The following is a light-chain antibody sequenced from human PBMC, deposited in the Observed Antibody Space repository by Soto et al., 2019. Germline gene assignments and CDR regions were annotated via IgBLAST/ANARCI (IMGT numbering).Light chain of an antibody. CDR2: GAS. CDR3: QQRSNWPIT. J-gene: IGKJ5*01. CDR1: QSVSSSY. Sequence: LTPSPGTLTLYTGERATLSCRASQSVSSSYLAWYQQKPGQAPRLLIYGASNRATGIPARFRGSGSGTDFTLTISSLEPEDFSVYYCQQRSNWPITFGQGTRLE. V-gene: IGKV3-11*01.